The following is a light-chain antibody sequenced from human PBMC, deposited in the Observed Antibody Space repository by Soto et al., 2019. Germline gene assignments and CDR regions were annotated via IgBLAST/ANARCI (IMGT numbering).Light chain of an antibody. J-gene: IGLJ1*01. CDR1: SSDVVGYNY. Sequence: SALTQPASVSGSPGQSIAISCTGTSSDVVGYNYVSWYQQHPGKAPKFMIYDVSNRPSEVSNRFSGSKSGNTASLTISGLQAEDEADYYCSSYTTSNTRQIVFGTGTKVTVL. V-gene: IGLV2-14*01. CDR2: DVS. CDR3: SSYTTSNTRQIV.